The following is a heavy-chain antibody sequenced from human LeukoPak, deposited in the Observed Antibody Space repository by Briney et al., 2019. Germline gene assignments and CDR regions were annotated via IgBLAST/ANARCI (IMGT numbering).Heavy chain of an antibody. CDR1: GFTFSSYG. J-gene: IGHJ4*02. Sequence: GGSLRLSCAASGFTFSSYGMHWVRQAPGKGLEWVAFIRYDGSNKYYADSVKGRFTISRDNSKNTLYLQMNSLRAEDTAVYYCAKDMTSEDYDILTGYLDWGQGTLVTVSS. CDR2: IRYDGSNK. V-gene: IGHV3-30*02. D-gene: IGHD3-9*01. CDR3: AKDMTSEDYDILTGYLD.